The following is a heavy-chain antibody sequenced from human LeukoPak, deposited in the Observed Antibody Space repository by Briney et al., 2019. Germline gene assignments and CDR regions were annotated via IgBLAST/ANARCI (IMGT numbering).Heavy chain of an antibody. J-gene: IGHJ6*03. D-gene: IGHD2-2*01. V-gene: IGHV4-4*02. CDR2: IYHSGST. CDR3: ARRYCSGADCYGGDSYYYMDV. CDR1: GGSISSSNW. Sequence: TSETLSLTCAVSGGSISSSNWWSWVRQPPGKGLEWIGEIYHSGSTNYNPSLKSRVTISVDKSKNQFSLKLSSVTAADTAVYYCARRYCSGADCYGGDSYYYMDVWGKGTTVTISS.